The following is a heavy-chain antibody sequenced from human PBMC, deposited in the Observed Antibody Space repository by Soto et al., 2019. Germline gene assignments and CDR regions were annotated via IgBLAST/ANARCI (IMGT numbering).Heavy chain of an antibody. V-gene: IGHV3-30-3*01. CDR2: ISYDDGNVR. Sequence: QEQLVESGGGVVQPGRSLRLSCVASGFPFSEYAMHWVRQAPGKGLEWVAVISYDDGNVRYYADSVQGRFTGSRDSSKSTLFLQMDSLRSEDTAVYYCARDQGGAYFPHDGFDMWGQGTVVTVSS. CDR1: GFPFSEYA. CDR3: ARDQGGAYFPHDGFDM. D-gene: IGHD1-26*01. J-gene: IGHJ3*02.